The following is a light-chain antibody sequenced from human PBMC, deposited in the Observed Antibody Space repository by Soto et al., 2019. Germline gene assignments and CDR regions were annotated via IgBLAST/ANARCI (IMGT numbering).Light chain of an antibody. J-gene: IGKJ4*01. Sequence: DIQLTQSPSFLSASVGDRFSITCRASQGIGSYLAWYQQKPGKAPNLLIYASSTLQSGVPSRFSGSGSGTDFTLTISSLQPEDFATYYCHQLNNYPLTFGGGTKVDIK. V-gene: IGKV1-9*01. CDR1: QGIGSY. CDR3: HQLNNYPLT. CDR2: ASS.